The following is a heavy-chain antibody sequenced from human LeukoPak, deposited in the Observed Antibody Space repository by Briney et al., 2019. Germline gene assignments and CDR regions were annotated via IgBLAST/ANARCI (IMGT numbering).Heavy chain of an antibody. J-gene: IGHJ3*02. CDR2: ISAYNGNT. D-gene: IGHD4-17*01. V-gene: IGHV1-18*04. CDR1: GYTFTSYG. Sequence: ASVKVSCKASGYTFTSYGISWVRQAPGQGLEWMGWISAYNGNTNYAQKLQGRVTMTTDTSTSTAYMELRSLRSDDTAAYYCASNSHGDYVPSHTFDIWGQGTMVTVSS. CDR3: ASNSHGDYVPSHTFDI.